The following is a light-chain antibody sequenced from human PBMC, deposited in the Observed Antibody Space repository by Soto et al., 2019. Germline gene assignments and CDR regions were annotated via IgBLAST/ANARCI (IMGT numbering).Light chain of an antibody. Sequence: DIQMTQSPSTLSASVGDRVTITCRASQNINTWLAWYQQKPGKAPKLLIYAASSLQGGVPSRFSGSGSGTQFTLTISSLQPDDFAIYYCQQYNTYSFTFGQETKLEIQ. J-gene: IGKJ2*01. V-gene: IGKV1-5*01. CDR1: QNINTW. CDR2: AAS. CDR3: QQYNTYSFT.